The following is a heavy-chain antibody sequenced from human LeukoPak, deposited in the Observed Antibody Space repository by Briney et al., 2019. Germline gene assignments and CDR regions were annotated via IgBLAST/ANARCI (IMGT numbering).Heavy chain of an antibody. V-gene: IGHV4-30-4*01. J-gene: IGHJ5*02. CDR1: GGSISSGDYY. Sequence: PSETVSLTCTVSGGSISSGDYYWSWIRQPPGKGLEWLAYMYYSGSTYYNPSLKSRVTMSADTSKNQLSLKLSSVTAADTAVYYCARPYYYDSRIDPWGQGILVTVSS. D-gene: IGHD3-22*01. CDR3: ARPYYYDSRIDP. CDR2: MYYSGST.